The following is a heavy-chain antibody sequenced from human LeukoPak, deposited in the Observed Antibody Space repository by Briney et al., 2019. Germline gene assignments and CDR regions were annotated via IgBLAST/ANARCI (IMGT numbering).Heavy chain of an antibody. CDR3: ARARASGRSGFDY. D-gene: IGHD2-15*01. V-gene: IGHV3-30-3*01. CDR1: GFTFSSYA. Sequence: PGRSLRLSCAASGFTFSSYAMHWVRQAPGKGLEWVAGIAYDGSDKVYTDSVKGRFTISRDNAKNSLDLQMNSLRDEDTAVYYCARARASGRSGFDYWGQGTLVTVSS. CDR2: IAYDGSDK. J-gene: IGHJ4*02.